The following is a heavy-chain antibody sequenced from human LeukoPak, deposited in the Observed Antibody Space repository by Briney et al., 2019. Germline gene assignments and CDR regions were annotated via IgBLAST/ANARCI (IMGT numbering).Heavy chain of an antibody. CDR1: GYSFTTYW. J-gene: IGHJ1*01. CDR3: ARHDSYSGNYGVQH. V-gene: IGHV5-51*01. CDR2: IYPGDSDT. D-gene: IGHD1-26*01. Sequence: GESLKISCKGSGYSFTTYWIAWVRQMPGKGLEWMGIIYPGDSDTRYSPPFQGQVTISADRSISTAFLQWSSLEASDTAMYYCARHDSYSGNYGVQHWGQGTQVIVSS.